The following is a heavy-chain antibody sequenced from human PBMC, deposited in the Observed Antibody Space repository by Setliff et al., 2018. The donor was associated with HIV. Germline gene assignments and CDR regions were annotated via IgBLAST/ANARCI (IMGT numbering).Heavy chain of an antibody. CDR1: GGSISNYY. V-gene: IGHV4-59*08. CDR2: IYSSGST. CDR3: ARRMSSGSYYDY. D-gene: IGHD1-26*01. J-gene: IGHJ4*02. Sequence: PSETLSLTCTVSGGSISNYYWSWIRQPPGKGLEWIGHIYSSGSTNYNPSLKSRVTISVDTSKNQISLKLSSVTAADTAVYYCARRMSSGSYYDYWGQGTLVTVSS.